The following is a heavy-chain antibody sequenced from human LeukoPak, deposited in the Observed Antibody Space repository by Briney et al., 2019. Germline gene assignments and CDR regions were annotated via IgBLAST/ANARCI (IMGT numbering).Heavy chain of an antibody. CDR2: IYYSGNT. Sequence: KASETLSLTCTVSGGSISSYYWSWIRQPPGKGLEWLGYIYYSGNTNYNPSLKSRVTISVDTSKNQFSLKLNSVTAADTAVYYCAGHAPSPHSGNHAYWGQGTLVAVSS. J-gene: IGHJ4*02. V-gene: IGHV4-59*08. D-gene: IGHD1-14*01. CDR1: GGSISSYY. CDR3: AGHAPSPHSGNHAY.